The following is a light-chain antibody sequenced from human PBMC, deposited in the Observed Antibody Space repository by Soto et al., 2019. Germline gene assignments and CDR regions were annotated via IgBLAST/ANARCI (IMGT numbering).Light chain of an antibody. CDR3: VQATHWPLT. J-gene: IGKJ4*01. V-gene: IGKV2-30*01. CDR2: QVS. CDR1: QSLVFSDGNTF. Sequence: DVVLTQTPLSLPVTLGQPASVSCRSSQSLVFSDGNTFLSWFQQRPGQSPRRLIYQVSKLDPGVPDRFTGSGSGTDFTLKISRVEAEDVGIYYCVQATHWPLTFGGGTKVEI.